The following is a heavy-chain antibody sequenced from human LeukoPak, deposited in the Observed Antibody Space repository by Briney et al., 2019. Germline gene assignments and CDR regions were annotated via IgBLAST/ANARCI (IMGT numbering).Heavy chain of an antibody. CDR1: GYSISSGYY. Sequence: PSETLSLTCTVSGYSISSGYYWGWIRQPPGKGLEWIGSIYHSGSTYYNPSLTSRGTISVDTSKNHFSLKLNSWTAADTDVYYCATRANIVVVVAATEGAFDIWGQGTMVTVSS. J-gene: IGHJ3*02. CDR3: ATRANIVVVVAATEGAFDI. D-gene: IGHD2-15*01. V-gene: IGHV4-38-2*02. CDR2: IYHSGST.